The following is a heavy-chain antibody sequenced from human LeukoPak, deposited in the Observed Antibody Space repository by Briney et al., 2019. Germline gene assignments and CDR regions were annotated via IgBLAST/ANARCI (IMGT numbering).Heavy chain of an antibody. CDR1: GYSISSGYY. Sequence: SETLSLTCTVSGYSISSGYYWGWIRQPPGKGLEWIGSIYHSGSTYYNPSLKSRVTISVDTSKNQFSLKLSSVTAADTAVYYCASRVVLDNPGSFDYWGQGTLVTVSS. V-gene: IGHV4-38-2*02. J-gene: IGHJ4*02. CDR2: IYHSGST. CDR3: ASRVVLDNPGSFDY. D-gene: IGHD1-14*01.